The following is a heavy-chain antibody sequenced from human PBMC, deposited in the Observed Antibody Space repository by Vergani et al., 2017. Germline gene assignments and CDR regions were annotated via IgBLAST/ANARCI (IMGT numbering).Heavy chain of an antibody. D-gene: IGHD3-22*01. V-gene: IGHV3-73*01. CDR1: GFTFSGSA. CDR3: AKRFGTDSSGYYPYYFDY. J-gene: IGHJ4*02. Sequence: EVQLVESGGGLVQPGGSLKLSCAASGFTFSGSAMHWVRQASGKGLEWVGRIRSKANSYATAYAASVKGRFTISRDDSKNTAYLQMNSLKTEDTAVYYCAKRFGTDSSGYYPYYFDYWGQGTLVTVSS. CDR2: IRSKANSYAT.